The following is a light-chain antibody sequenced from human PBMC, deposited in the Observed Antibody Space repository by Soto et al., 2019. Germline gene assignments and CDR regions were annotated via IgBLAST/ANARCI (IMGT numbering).Light chain of an antibody. CDR3: QQYSSYPLT. CDR1: QTVRNNY. CDR2: DAS. J-gene: IGKJ4*01. Sequence: EFVLPQSPGTLSLSPGERAPLSCRARQTVRNNYLAWYQQKPGQAPRLLIYDASSRATGIPDRFSGSGSGTDFILTISRLEPEDFAVYYCQQYSSYPLTFGGGTNVDI. V-gene: IGKV3-20*01.